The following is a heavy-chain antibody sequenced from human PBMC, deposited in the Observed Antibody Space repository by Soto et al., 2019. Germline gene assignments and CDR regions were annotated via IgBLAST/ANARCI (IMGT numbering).Heavy chain of an antibody. D-gene: IGHD1-26*01. CDR3: ARDHSGSSTWPIFDY. J-gene: IGHJ4*02. Sequence: PGGSLRLSCAASGFTFSSYAMHWVRQAPGKGLEWVVVISYDGSNQYYADSVKGRFTISGDNSQNTLYLQMNSLRTEDTAVYYCARDHSGSSTWPIFDYWGQGT. CDR2: ISYDGSNQ. CDR1: GFTFSSYA. V-gene: IGHV3-30*04.